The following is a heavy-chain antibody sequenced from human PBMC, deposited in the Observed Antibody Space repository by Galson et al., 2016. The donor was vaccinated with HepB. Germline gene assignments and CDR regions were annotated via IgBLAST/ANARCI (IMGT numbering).Heavy chain of an antibody. V-gene: IGHV4-61*02. D-gene: IGHD1-26*01. CDR3: ARDSSIDTYSYYYMDV. J-gene: IGHJ6*03. CDR2: IYSNGSI. Sequence: TLSLTCTVSSGSISSGLYYWSWIRQPAGKGLEWIGRIYSNGSINYNPSLKSRVTISVDTSKNQFSLKLNSVTAADTAVYYCARDSSIDTYSYYYMDVWGKGTTVTVSS. CDR1: SGSISSGLYY.